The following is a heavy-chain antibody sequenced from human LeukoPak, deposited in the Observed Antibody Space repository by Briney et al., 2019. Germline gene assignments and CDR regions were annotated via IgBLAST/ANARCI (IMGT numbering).Heavy chain of an antibody. J-gene: IGHJ4*02. CDR1: GGTFSSYA. CDR3: ACMGGSGSYHNGHFDY. Sequence: SVKVSCKASGGTFSSYAISWVRQAPGQGLEWMGGIIPIFGTANYAQKFQGRVTITADESTSTAYMELSSLRSEDTAVYYCACMGGSGSYHNGHFDYWGQGTLVTVSS. CDR2: IIPIFGTA. D-gene: IGHD3-10*01. V-gene: IGHV1-69*13.